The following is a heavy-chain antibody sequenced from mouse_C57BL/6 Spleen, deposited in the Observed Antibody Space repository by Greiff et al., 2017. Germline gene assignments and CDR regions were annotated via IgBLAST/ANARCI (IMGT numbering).Heavy chain of an antibody. CDR2: ISSGSSTI. V-gene: IGHV5-17*01. Sequence: EVQLVESGGGLVKPGGSLKLSCAASGFTFSDYGMHWVRQAPEKGLEWVAYISSGSSTIYYADTVKGRFTISRDNAQNTLFLQRTSLRSEDTAMYYCARYPFAYWGQGTLVTVSA. CDR1: GFTFSDYG. CDR3: ARYPFAY. J-gene: IGHJ3*01.